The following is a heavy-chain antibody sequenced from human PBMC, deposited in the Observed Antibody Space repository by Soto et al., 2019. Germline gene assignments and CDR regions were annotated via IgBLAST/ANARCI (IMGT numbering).Heavy chain of an antibody. CDR1: GYTLTSYG. CDR2: ISAYSGKT. CDR3: ARDNSGDFWSGYSHYYFDY. V-gene: IGHV1-18*01. D-gene: IGHD3-3*01. J-gene: IGHJ4*02. Sequence: ASVKVSCKTSGYTLTSYGISWVRQAPGRRLEWMGWISAYSGKTNYAQKFQGRLTMTTDTSTSTSYMELSSLTSDDTALYYCARDNSGDFWSGYSHYYFDYWGQGTLVTVSS.